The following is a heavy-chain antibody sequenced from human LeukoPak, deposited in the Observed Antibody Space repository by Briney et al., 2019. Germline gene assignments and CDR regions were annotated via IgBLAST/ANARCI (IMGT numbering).Heavy chain of an antibody. Sequence: PPGGSLRLSCAASGFPFSSYWMTWVRQVPGKGLEWVANIKQDGGEKYYVDSVKGRFTISRDNAKNSVYLQMNSLRAEDTAAYYCAREDYYGSGNYVAWGGPFDVWGQGTTVTVSS. D-gene: IGHD3-10*01. CDR1: GFPFSSYW. V-gene: IGHV3-7*01. J-gene: IGHJ3*01. CDR2: IKQDGGEK. CDR3: AREDYYGSGNYVAWGGPFDV.